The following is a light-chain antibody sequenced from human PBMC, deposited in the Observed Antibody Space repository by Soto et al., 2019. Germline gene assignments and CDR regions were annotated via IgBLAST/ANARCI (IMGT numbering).Light chain of an antibody. V-gene: IGKV4-1*01. Sequence: DIVMTQSPDSLAVSMGESATMNCTFSRSVLYKSNNKNHLAWYEQKPGQPPQLIIYWASSRESGVPERCSGSGSEKDLSLPFSSLEAEEAAFYWCQQYFYVPFPFGGGTKV. J-gene: IGKJ4*01. CDR2: WAS. CDR3: QQYFYVPFP. CDR1: RSVLYKSNNKNH.